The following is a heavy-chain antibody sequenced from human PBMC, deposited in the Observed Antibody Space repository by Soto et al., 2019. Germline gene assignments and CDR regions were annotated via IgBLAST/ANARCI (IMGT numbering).Heavy chain of an antibody. CDR3: ARCFSGSYPSRPEEQYYFDS. CDR2: ISPKSGGT. D-gene: IGHD1-26*01. J-gene: IGHJ4*02. Sequence: HWVRQAPGQGFEWMGRISPKSGGTNYAQKFEGRVTMTWDTSLNTAYMELSSLISDDTAVYYCARCFSGSYPSRPEEQYYFDSWGQGTLVTVSS. V-gene: IGHV1-2*02.